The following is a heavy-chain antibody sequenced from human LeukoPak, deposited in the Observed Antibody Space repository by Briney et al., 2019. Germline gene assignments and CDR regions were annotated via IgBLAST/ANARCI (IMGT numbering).Heavy chain of an antibody. CDR2: IIPIFGTA. D-gene: IGHD3-22*01. CDR3: ARDHPGYYDSSGYGAFDI. V-gene: IGHV1-69*05. Sequence: ASVKVSCKASGGTFSSYAISWVRQAPGQGLEWMGGIIPIFGTANYAQKFQGRVTITTYESTSTAYMELSSLRSEDTAVYYCARDHPGYYDSSGYGAFDIWGQGTMVTVSS. J-gene: IGHJ3*02. CDR1: GGTFSSYA.